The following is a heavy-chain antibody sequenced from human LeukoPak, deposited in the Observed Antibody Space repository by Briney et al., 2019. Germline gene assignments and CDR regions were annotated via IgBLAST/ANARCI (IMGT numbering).Heavy chain of an antibody. J-gene: IGHJ4*02. D-gene: IGHD6-13*01. V-gene: IGHV1-46*01. CDR1: GYTFTSYY. CDR3: ARVGAGGIRSIAAARLAFDY. Sequence: ASVKVSCKASGYTFTSYYMHLVRRAPGQGLEWMGIINPSGGSTSYAQKFQGRVTMTRDTSTSTVYMELSSLRSEDTAVYYCARVGAGGIRSIAAARLAFDYWGQGTLVTVSS. CDR2: INPSGGST.